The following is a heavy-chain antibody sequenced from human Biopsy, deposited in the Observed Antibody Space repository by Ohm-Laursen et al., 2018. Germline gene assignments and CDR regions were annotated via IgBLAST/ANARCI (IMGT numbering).Heavy chain of an antibody. CDR2: ISPSGATT. CDR1: GGTFSGFA. Sequence: GASVKVSCKASGGTFSGFAISWVRQAPGQGLEWMGVISPSGATTSFSQKFQGRITMTRDTSTGTVYMDLNSLGSEDTAVYYCARAGVGSDGTDSYYYGMDVWGPGTTVTVSS. D-gene: IGHD5-24*01. CDR3: ARAGVGSDGTDSYYYGMDV. V-gene: IGHV1-46*01. J-gene: IGHJ6*02.